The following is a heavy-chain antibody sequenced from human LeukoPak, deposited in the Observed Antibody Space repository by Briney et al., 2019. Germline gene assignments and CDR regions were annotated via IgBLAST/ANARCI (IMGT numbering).Heavy chain of an antibody. V-gene: IGHV1-3*01. CDR3: AREWLSSGDSHYSH. CDR2: INSGNGNT. Sequence: ASVKVSCKASGYTFTNYAIHWVRQGPGQRLEWMGWINSGNGNTKYSQELQGRVAISRDTSATTAYMELSSLRSDDTALYYCAREWLSSGDSHYSHWGQGTLVTVSS. CDR1: GYTFTNYA. J-gene: IGHJ4*02. D-gene: IGHD2-15*01.